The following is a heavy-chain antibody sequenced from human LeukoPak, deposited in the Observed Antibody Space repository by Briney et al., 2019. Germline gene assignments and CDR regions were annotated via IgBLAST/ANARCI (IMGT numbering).Heavy chain of an antibody. J-gene: IGHJ3*02. CDR2: ISSSSSYI. V-gene: IGHV3-21*01. Sequence: GGSLRLSRAASGFTFSSYSMNWVRQAPGKGLEWVSSISSSSSYIYYADSVKGRFTISRDNAKNSLYLQMNSLRAEDTAVYYCAREMYSSSWYETNAFDIWGQGTMVTVSS. CDR3: AREMYSSSWYETNAFDI. D-gene: IGHD6-13*01. CDR1: GFTFSSYS.